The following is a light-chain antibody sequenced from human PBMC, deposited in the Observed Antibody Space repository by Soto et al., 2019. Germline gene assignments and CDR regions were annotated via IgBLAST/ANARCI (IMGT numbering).Light chain of an antibody. CDR1: SSDVGGYNY. V-gene: IGLV2-8*01. J-gene: IGLJ3*02. Sequence: QSALTQPASVSGSPGQSITISCTGTSSDVGGYNYVSWYQQHPGKAPKLMISEVTKRPSGVPDRFSGSKSGNTASLTVSGLQAEDEADYYCSSYAGSNNWVFGGGTQLTVL. CDR2: EVT. CDR3: SSYAGSNNWV.